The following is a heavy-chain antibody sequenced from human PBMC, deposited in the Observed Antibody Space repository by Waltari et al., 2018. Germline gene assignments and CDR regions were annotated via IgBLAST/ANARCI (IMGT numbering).Heavy chain of an antibody. CDR2: INHAGNT. J-gene: IGHJ6*02. D-gene: IGHD2-15*01. V-gene: IGHV4-34*01. Sequence: QVHLQQWGAGLLKASETLSLTCAVDGGSFRGSYWSWVRQPPGKGLGWIGEINHAGNTNFNPSLKSRVVISEDTSKSQFYLKLTFVTAADTGVYYCARLEDCSGGNCYSANNHPVDVWGQGTSVTVSS. CDR1: GGSFRGSY. CDR3: ARLEDCSGGNCYSANNHPVDV.